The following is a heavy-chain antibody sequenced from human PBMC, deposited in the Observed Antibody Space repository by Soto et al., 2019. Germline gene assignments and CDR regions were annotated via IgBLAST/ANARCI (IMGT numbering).Heavy chain of an antibody. V-gene: IGHV3-30*18. CDR2: ISYDGSNK. Sequence: GGSLRLSCAASGFTFSSYGMHWVRQAPGKGLEWVAVISYDGSNKYYADSVKGRFTISRDNSKNTLYLQMNSLRAEDTAVYYCAKERGDIVVVVAASWFDPWGQGTLVTVSS. D-gene: IGHD2-15*01. J-gene: IGHJ5*02. CDR1: GFTFSSYG. CDR3: AKERGDIVVVVAASWFDP.